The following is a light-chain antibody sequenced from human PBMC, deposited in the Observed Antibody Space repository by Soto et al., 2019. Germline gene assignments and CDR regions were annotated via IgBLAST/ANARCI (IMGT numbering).Light chain of an antibody. Sequence: IVMTQSPATLSVSPGERATLSCRASRSVSSNLAWYQQKPGQAPRLLIYGASTRATGIPARFSGSGSGTEFTLTISSLQSEDFAVYYCQQYNNWPPWTFGQGTKVDI. V-gene: IGKV3-15*01. CDR1: RSVSSN. CDR2: GAS. J-gene: IGKJ1*01. CDR3: QQYNNWPPWT.